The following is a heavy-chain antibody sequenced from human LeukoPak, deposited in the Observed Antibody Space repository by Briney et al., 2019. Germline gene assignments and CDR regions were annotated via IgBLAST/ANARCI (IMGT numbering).Heavy chain of an antibody. CDR3: AKGGMVRGEYDY. CDR1: GFTFSSYV. D-gene: IGHD3-10*01. J-gene: IGHJ4*02. V-gene: IGHV3-23*01. Sequence: GGSLRLSCAASGFTFSSYVMGWVRQAPGKGLEWVSGISGSGGSTYYADSVKGRFTISRDNSKNTLYLQMNTLRVEDTAVYYCAKGGMVRGEYDYWGQGTLVTVSS. CDR2: ISGSGGST.